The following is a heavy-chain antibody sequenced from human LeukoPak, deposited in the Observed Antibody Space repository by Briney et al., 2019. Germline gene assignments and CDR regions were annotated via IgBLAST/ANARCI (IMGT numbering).Heavy chain of an antibody. Sequence: GASVKVSCKASGYTFTSYGISWVRQAPGQGLEWMGWISAYNGNTNYAQKLQGRVTMTTDTSTSTAYMELRSLRSDDTAVYYCARVLGAYCGGDCYSGTWFDYWGQGTLVTVSS. CDR2: ISAYNGNT. CDR3: ARVLGAYCGGDCYSGTWFDY. D-gene: IGHD2-21*02. J-gene: IGHJ4*02. CDR1: GYTFTSYG. V-gene: IGHV1-18*01.